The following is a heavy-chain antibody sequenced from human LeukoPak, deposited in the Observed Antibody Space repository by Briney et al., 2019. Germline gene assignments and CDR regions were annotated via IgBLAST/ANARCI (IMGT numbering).Heavy chain of an antibody. D-gene: IGHD3-3*01. V-gene: IGHV4-34*01. J-gene: IGHJ4*02. CDR1: GGSFSGYY. Sequence: KPSETLSLTCTVYGGSFSGYYWSWIRQPPGKGLEWIGEINHSGSTTYNPSLKSRVTISVDTSKNKFSLKLSSVTPPETAVYYCASGLTYYDFWSGYTRAKYYFDYWGQGTLVTVSS. CDR2: INHSGST. CDR3: ASGLTYYDFWSGYTRAKYYFDY.